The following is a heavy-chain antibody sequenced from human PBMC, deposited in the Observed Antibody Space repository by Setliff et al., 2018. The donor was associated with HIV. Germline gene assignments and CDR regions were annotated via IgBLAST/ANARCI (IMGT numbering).Heavy chain of an antibody. J-gene: IGHJ6*03. CDR2: IIPIFGTA. D-gene: IGHD1-26*01. CDR3: ARGPVMSRRGTSNYYYNLYYIDV. Sequence: GASVKVSCKSSGGTFSSYAISWVRQAPGQGLEWMGGIIPIFGTANYAQKFQGRVTITTDESTSTAYMELSSLRSEDTAVYYCARGPVMSRRGTSNYYYNLYYIDVWGEGTTVTVSS. CDR1: GGTFSSYA. V-gene: IGHV1-69*05.